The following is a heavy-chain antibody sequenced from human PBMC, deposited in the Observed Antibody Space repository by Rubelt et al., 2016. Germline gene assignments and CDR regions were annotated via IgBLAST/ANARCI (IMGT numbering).Heavy chain of an antibody. CDR3: ASRDCSGTSCRSGDVYYYYYMDV. D-gene: IGHD2-2*01. J-gene: IGHJ6*03. V-gene: IGHV1-2*02. Sequence: QVQLVQSGAEVKKPGASVKVSCKASGYTFTGYYMHWVRQAPGQGLEWMGWINPNSGGTNYAQKFQGRGTMTRDTSISTAYMGLSRLRSDDTAVDYCASRDCSGTSCRSGDVYYYYYMDVWGKGTTVTVSS. CDR1: GYTFTGYY. CDR2: INPNSGGT.